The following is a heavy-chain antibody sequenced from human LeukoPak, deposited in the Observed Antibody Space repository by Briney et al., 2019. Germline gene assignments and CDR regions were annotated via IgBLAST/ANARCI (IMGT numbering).Heavy chain of an antibody. CDR3: ARDPYDSSGYYYGWVDY. D-gene: IGHD3-22*01. CDR2: IKQDGSEK. Sequence: GGSLRLSCAASGFTFSSYWMSWVRQAPGKGLEWVANIKQDGSEKYYVDSVKGRFTISRDNAKNSLYLQMNSLRAEDTAVYYCARDPYDSSGYYYGWVDYWGQGTLVTVSS. CDR1: GFTFSSYW. V-gene: IGHV3-7*01. J-gene: IGHJ4*02.